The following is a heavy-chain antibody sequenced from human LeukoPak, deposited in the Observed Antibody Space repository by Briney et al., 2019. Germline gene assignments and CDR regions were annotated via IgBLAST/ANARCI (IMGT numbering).Heavy chain of an antibody. CDR2: MNPNSGST. V-gene: IGHV1-8*01. J-gene: IGHJ6*03. CDR3: ARGDTVSALSSSWYGGQQGFGDYYYYNYMDV. CDR1: GYTFTSYD. D-gene: IGHD6-13*01. Sequence: VSAVKVSCKASGYTFTSYDINRVRQATAPGQEWMGWMNPNSGSTDYAQKFHGRVNMPRLTSVSTDYMQLSSLRSEDTAVYYCARGDTVSALSSSWYGGQQGFGDYYYYNYMDVWGKGTTVTVSS.